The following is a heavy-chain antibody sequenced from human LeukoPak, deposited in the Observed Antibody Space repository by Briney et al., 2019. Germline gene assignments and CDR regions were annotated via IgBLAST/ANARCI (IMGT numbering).Heavy chain of an antibody. J-gene: IGHJ6*03. CDR3: ATHSPEWRYSGYYNYYYIDV. CDR2: INPNSGGI. CDR1: GYTFTGYY. Sequence: ASVKVSCKASGYTFTGYYMHWVRQAPGQGLEWMGWINPNSGGINYAQKFQGRVTMTRDTSISTAYMELSSLRSEDTAVYYCATHSPEWRYSGYYNYYYIDVWGKGTTVTVSS. D-gene: IGHD5-12*01. V-gene: IGHV1-2*02.